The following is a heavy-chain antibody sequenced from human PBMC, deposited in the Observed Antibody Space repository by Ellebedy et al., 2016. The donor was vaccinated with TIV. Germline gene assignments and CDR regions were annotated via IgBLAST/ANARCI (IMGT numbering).Heavy chain of an antibody. Sequence: PGGSLRLSCAASGFTVSNYWMTWVRQAPGKGPECVANIKQDGSAKYYVDSVKGRFTISRDNAKNSLYLQMNSLRAEDTAVYFCARSRGVSYWGQGTLVTVSS. CDR2: IKQDGSAK. CDR3: ARSRGVSY. D-gene: IGHD2-8*01. J-gene: IGHJ4*02. CDR1: GFTVSNYW. V-gene: IGHV3-7*03.